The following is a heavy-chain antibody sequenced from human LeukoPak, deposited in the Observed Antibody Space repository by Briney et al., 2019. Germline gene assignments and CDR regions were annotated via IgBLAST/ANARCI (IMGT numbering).Heavy chain of an antibody. CDR2: INQDGSGK. CDR1: GFTFSSYW. Sequence: GGSLRLSCAASGFTFSSYWMSWVRQAPGKGLEWVANINQDGSGKYYVDSVKGRFTISRDNAKNSLYLQMNSLGTEDTALYYGARSRSLHHYWGQRTLVTVSS. J-gene: IGHJ4*02. V-gene: IGHV3-7*01. CDR3: ARSRSLHHY.